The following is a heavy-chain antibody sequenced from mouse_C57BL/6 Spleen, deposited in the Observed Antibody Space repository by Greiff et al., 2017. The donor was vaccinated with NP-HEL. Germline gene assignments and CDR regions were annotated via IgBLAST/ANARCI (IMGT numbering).Heavy chain of an antibody. CDR2: INPSSGYT. D-gene: IGHD1-1*01. CDR1: AYTFTSYW. V-gene: IGHV1-7*01. CDR3: ARGDYGSSYGAMDY. J-gene: IGHJ4*01. Sequence: VQLQQSGAELAKPGASVKLSCKASAYTFTSYWMHWVKQRPGQGLGWIGYINPSSGYTKYNQKFKDKATLTADKSSSTAYMQLSSLTYDDSAVYYCARGDYGSSYGAMDYWGQGTSVTVSS.